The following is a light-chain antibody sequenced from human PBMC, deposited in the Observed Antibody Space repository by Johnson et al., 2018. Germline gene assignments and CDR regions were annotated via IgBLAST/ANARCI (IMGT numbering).Light chain of an antibody. CDR2: ENN. V-gene: IGLV1-51*02. CDR3: GTWDSSLSAGNV. J-gene: IGLJ1*01. Sequence: QSALTQPPSVSAAPGQKVTISCSGSSSNIGNNYVSWYQQLPGTATKLLIYENNKRPSGIPDRFSGSKSGTSDTLGITGLQTGDEADYYCGTWDSSLSAGNVFGTGTKVTVL. CDR1: SSNIGNNY.